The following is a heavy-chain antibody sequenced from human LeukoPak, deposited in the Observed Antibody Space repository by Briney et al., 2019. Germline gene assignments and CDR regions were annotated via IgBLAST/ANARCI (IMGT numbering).Heavy chain of an antibody. CDR2: ISYDGSNK. V-gene: IGHV3-30*18. CDR1: GFTFSSYG. Sequence: GGSLRLSCAASGFTFSSYGMHWVRQAPGKGLEWVAVISYDGSNKYYADSVKGRFTISRDNSKNTLYLQMNSLRAEDTAVYYCAKVLYYYDSSPLGDTNAFDIWGQGTMVTVSS. D-gene: IGHD3-22*01. J-gene: IGHJ3*02. CDR3: AKVLYYYDSSPLGDTNAFDI.